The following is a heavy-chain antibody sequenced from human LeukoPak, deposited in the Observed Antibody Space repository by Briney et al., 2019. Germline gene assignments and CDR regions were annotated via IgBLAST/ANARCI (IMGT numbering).Heavy chain of an antibody. J-gene: IGHJ2*01. V-gene: IGHV4-59*01. CDR2: IYYSGST. CDR1: GGSISSYY. CDR3: ARGINAYRYYGGNWYFDL. D-gene: IGHD3-10*01. Sequence: SETLSLTCTVSGGSISSYYWSWIRQPPGKGLEWIGYIYYSGSTNYNPSLKSRVTISVDTSKNQFSLKLSSVTAADTAVYYCARGINAYRYYGGNWYFDLWGRGTLVTVSS.